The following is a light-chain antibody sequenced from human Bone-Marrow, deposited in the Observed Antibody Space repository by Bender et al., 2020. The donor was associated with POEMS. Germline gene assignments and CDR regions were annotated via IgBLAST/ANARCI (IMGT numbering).Light chain of an antibody. CDR2: DVN. CDR3: CSYAGSSTYV. V-gene: IGLV2-23*02. Sequence: QSALTQPASVSGSPGQSITISCTGTSSDVGSSNLVSWYQQHPGKAPQLIIYDVNNRPSGVSNRFSGSKSGNTASLTISGLQAEDDTDYYCCSYAGSSTYVFGTGTKLTVL. J-gene: IGLJ1*01. CDR1: SSDVGSSNL.